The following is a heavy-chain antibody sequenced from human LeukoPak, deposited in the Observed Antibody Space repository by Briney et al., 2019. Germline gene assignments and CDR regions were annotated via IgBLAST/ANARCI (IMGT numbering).Heavy chain of an antibody. CDR1: GYSFSSNW. CDR2: INPHDSTT. J-gene: IGHJ4*02. CDR3: ARHLRTSTYRDLDY. V-gene: IGHV5-51*01. Sequence: GESLKISCQASGYSFSSNWVGWVRQMPGKGLQWMGIINPHDSTTKYSPSFQGQVTISVDKSINTAYLQWSSLTASDTAVYYCARHLRTSTYRDLDYWGQGTLVTVSS. D-gene: IGHD1-14*01.